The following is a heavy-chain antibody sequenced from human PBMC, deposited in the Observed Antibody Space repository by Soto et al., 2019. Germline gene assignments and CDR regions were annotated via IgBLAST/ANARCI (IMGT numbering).Heavy chain of an antibody. CDR2: ISYNGSKK. J-gene: IGHJ4*02. CDR1: GFTFRSYA. Sequence: QVQLVESGGGVVQPGRSLRLSCAASGFTFRSYAMHWVRQAPGKGLDWVAVISYNGSKKYYADSVKGRFTISRDNSKNTLYLRLNILRAEDTAVYYCAREIERLLGYWGQGTLVTVSS. V-gene: IGHV3-30-3*01. D-gene: IGHD3-3*01. CDR3: AREIERLLGY.